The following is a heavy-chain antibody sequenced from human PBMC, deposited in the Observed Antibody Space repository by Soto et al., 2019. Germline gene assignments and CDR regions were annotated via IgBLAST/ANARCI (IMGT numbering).Heavy chain of an antibody. CDR3: ARDIAVAGTDYYYGMDV. V-gene: IGHV3-23*01. D-gene: IGHD6-19*01. J-gene: IGHJ6*02. CDR1: GFTFSSYA. CDR2: ISGSGGST. Sequence: EVQLLESGGGLVQPGGSLRLSCAASGFTFSSYAMSWVRQAPGKGLEWVSAISGSGGSTYYADSVKGRFTISRDNSKNTLYLQMNSLRAEDTAVYYCARDIAVAGTDYYYGMDVWGQGTTVTVSS.